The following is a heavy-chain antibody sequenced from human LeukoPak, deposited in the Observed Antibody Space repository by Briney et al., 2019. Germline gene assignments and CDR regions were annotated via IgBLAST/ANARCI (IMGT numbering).Heavy chain of an antibody. V-gene: IGHV4-30-2*01. CDR3: ARGGSTTVVSFDY. Sequence: SETLSLTCTVSGGSISSSGYSWTWIRQPPGKGLEWIGYIYHSGSTFYNPSLKSRVTISIDRSKNQFSLKLTSVTAAGTAVYYCARGGSTTVVSFDYWGQGTLVTVS. CDR1: GGSISSSGYS. D-gene: IGHD4-23*01. J-gene: IGHJ4*02. CDR2: IYHSGST.